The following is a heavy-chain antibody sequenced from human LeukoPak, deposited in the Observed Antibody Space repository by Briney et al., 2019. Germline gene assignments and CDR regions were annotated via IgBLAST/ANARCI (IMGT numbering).Heavy chain of an antibody. D-gene: IGHD6-13*01. CDR3: ATSGGSNWFFDY. CDR2: ISSSSSTI. V-gene: IGHV3-48*01. Sequence: PGGSLRLSCAASGFTFSSYSMNWVRQAPGKGLEWVSYISSSSSTIYYADSVKDRFTISRDNSKNTLYLQMNSLRAEDTAVYYCATSGGSNWFFDYWGQGTLVTVSS. J-gene: IGHJ4*02. CDR1: GFTFSSYS.